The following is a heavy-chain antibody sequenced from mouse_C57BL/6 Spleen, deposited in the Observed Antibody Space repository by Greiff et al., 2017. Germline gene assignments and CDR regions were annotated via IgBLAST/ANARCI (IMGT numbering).Heavy chain of an antibody. J-gene: IGHJ2*01. CDR3: ARWDGKGYYFDY. CDR2: IDPNSGGT. V-gene: IGHV1-72*01. CDR1: GYTFTSYW. D-gene: IGHD2-1*01. Sequence: SCKASGYTFTSYWMHWVKQRPGRGLEWIGRIDPNSGGTKYNEKFKSKATLTVDKPSSTAYMQLSSLTSEDSAVYYCARWDGKGYYFDYWGQGTTLTVSS.